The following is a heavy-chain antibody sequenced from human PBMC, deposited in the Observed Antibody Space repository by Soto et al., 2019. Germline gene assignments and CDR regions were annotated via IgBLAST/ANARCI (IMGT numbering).Heavy chain of an antibody. Sequence: PGGSLRLSCTASGFTFSSFWMTWVRQVPGKGLEWVATIKQDGNEKYYVDSVKGRFTISRDNAKNSLYLQMNSLRAEDTALYYCAREAYREYSYPIYWGQGTLVTVSS. J-gene: IGHJ4*02. D-gene: IGHD5-18*01. V-gene: IGHV3-7*01. CDR2: IKQDGNEK. CDR1: GFTFSSFW. CDR3: AREAYREYSYPIY.